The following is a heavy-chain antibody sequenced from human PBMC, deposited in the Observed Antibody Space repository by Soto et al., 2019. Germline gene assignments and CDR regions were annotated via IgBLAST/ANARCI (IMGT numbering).Heavy chain of an antibody. V-gene: IGHV4-39*01. CDR3: ARLYYDILTGYYKKINWFDP. CDR2: IYYSGST. CDR1: GGSISSSSYY. D-gene: IGHD3-9*01. Sequence: PSETLSLTCTVSGGSISSSSYYWGWIRQPPGKGLEWIGSIYYSGSTYYNPSLKSRVTISVDTSKNQFSLKLSSVTAADTAVYYCARLYYDILTGYYKKINWFDPWGQGTLVT. J-gene: IGHJ5*02.